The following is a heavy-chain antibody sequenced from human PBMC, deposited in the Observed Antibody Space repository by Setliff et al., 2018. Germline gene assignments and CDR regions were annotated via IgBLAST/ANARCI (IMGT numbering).Heavy chain of an antibody. CDR2: IIPILGIA. J-gene: IGHJ5*02. CDR1: GGTFSSYA. Sequence: SVKVSCKASGGTFSSYAISWVRQAPGQGLEWMGGIIPILGIANYAQKFQGRVTITADKSTSTAYMELSSLRPEDTAVYYCARGVVVPAAIGRGFDPWGQGTLVTVSS. D-gene: IGHD2-2*02. CDR3: ARGVVVPAAIGRGFDP. V-gene: IGHV1-69*10.